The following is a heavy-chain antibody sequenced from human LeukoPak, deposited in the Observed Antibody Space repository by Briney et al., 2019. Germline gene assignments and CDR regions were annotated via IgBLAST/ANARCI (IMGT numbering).Heavy chain of an antibody. CDR3: AKFYSGSYKGGDEY. CDR2: ISYDGSNK. CDR1: GFTVTSNY. Sequence: QPGGSLRLSCAASGFTVTSNYMSWVRQGPGKGLEWVAVISYDGSNKYYADSVKGRFTISRDNTKNTLYLQMNSLRAEDTAVYYCAKFYSGSYKGGDEYWGQGTLVTVSS. D-gene: IGHD1-26*01. V-gene: IGHV3-30*18. J-gene: IGHJ4*02.